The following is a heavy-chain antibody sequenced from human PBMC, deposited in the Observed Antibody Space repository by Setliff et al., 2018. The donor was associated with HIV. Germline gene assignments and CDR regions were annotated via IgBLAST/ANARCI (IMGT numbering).Heavy chain of an antibody. CDR3: ARGEPVDILTGYFDY. CDR1: GGSISSHY. J-gene: IGHJ4*02. V-gene: IGHV4-4*08. CDR2: IYTSGSS. Sequence: PSETLSLTCTVSGGSISSHYWSWIRQPPGKGLEWIGYIYTSGSSNYNPSLKSRVTISGDTSKRQFSLKMSSVTAADTAVYYCARGEPVDILTGYFDYWGQGTLVTVSS. D-gene: IGHD3-9*01.